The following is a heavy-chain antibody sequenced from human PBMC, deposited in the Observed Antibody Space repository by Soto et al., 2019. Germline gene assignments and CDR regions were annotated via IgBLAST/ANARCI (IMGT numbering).Heavy chain of an antibody. CDR2: LYSGGTM. J-gene: IGHJ4*02. V-gene: IGHV3-66*01. D-gene: IGHD3-16*01. CDR1: GFTVSSKY. CDR3: ARGAGMDLWGAYSVAY. Sequence: QPVESGVVLVQPGGSLRLSCAASGFTVSSKYTNWVRQAPGKGLEWVSVLYSGGTMYYADSVKGRFTISRAICKTTVYLKVTSVRGEDTRVYCSARGAGMDLWGAYSVAYWGQGTLVTVSS.